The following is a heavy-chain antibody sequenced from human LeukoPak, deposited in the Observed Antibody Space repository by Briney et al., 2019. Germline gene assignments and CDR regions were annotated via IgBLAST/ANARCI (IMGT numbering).Heavy chain of an antibody. V-gene: IGHV1-24*01. CDR2: FDPEDGET. D-gene: IGHD3-10*01. CDR1: GYTLTELS. CDR3: ASYYYGSGSSLIAFDY. Sequence: ASVKVSCKVSGYTLTELSMHWVRQAPGKGLEWMGGFDPEDGETIYAQKFQGRVTMTEDTSTDTAYMELSSLRSEDTAVYYCASYYYGSGSSLIAFDYWGQGTLVTVSS. J-gene: IGHJ4*02.